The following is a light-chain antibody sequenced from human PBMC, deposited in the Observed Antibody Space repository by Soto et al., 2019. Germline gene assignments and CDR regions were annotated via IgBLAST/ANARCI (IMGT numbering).Light chain of an antibody. V-gene: IGKV1-5*03. CDR2: KAS. J-gene: IGKJ1*01. CDR3: QHYNSYSEA. Sequence: QMPQAPSTLSASVVHRVTITCRASQSISSWLAWYQQRPGQAPNLLIYKASSLQSGVPSRFSGSGSGTEFTLTISSLQPDDFATYYCQHYNSYSEAFGQGTKVDIK. CDR1: QSISSW.